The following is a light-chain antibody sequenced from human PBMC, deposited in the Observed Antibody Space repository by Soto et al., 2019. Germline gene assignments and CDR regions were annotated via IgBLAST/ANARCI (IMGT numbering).Light chain of an antibody. V-gene: IGKV3-11*01. CDR1: QSVSSY. Sequence: EIVLTQSPATLSLSPGERATLSCRASQSVSSYLLWYQQKPGQTPRLLIYDASNRATGIPARFSGSGSETDFTLTISSLEPAELAVYYCQHRMNWPLTFGQGTRLEIK. CDR3: QHRMNWPLT. J-gene: IGKJ5*01. CDR2: DAS.